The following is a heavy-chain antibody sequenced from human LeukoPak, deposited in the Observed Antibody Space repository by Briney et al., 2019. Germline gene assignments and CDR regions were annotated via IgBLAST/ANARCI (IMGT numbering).Heavy chain of an antibody. CDR3: AKDGDSSGWYYFDY. Sequence: GGSLRLSCAASGFTFSRYGMHWLRQAPGKGLEWVAVISYDGSNKYYADSVKGRFTIPRDNSKNTLYLQMNSLRAEDTAVYYCAKDGDSSGWYYFDYWGQGTLVTVSS. D-gene: IGHD6-19*01. J-gene: IGHJ4*02. CDR2: ISYDGSNK. CDR1: GFTFSRYG. V-gene: IGHV3-30*18.